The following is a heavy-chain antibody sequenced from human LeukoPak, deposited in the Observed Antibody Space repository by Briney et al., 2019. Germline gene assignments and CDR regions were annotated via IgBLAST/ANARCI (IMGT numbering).Heavy chain of an antibody. CDR2: ISYDGSNK. CDR1: GFTFSSYG. J-gene: IGHJ4*02. Sequence: GGSLRLSCAASGFTFSSYGMHWVRQAPGKGLEWVAVISYDGSNKYYADSVKGRFTISRDNSKNTLYLQMNSLRAEDTAVYYCATLLWLPYWGQGTLVTVSS. V-gene: IGHV3-30*03. D-gene: IGHD3-10*01. CDR3: ATLLWLPY.